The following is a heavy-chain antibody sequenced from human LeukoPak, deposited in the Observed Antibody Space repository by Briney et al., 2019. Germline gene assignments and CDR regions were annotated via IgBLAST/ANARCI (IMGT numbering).Heavy chain of an antibody. CDR3: AREWNIVVVPAAIGWFDP. V-gene: IGHV1-24*01. Sequence: ASVKVSCKVSGYTLTELSMHWVRRAPGKGLEWMGGFDPEDGETIYAQKFQGRVTMTEDTSTDTAYMELSSLRSEDTAVYYCAREWNIVVVPAAIGWFDPWGQGTLVTVSS. CDR2: FDPEDGET. J-gene: IGHJ5*02. CDR1: GYTLTELS. D-gene: IGHD2-2*01.